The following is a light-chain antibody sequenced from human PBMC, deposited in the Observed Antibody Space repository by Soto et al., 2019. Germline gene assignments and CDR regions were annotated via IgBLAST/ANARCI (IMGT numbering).Light chain of an antibody. CDR2: EGR. J-gene: IGLJ2*01. Sequence: QSVLTQPASVSGSPGQSITISCTGTFSDIGSYNLVSWYQQHPGKAPKLMIYEGRKRPSGVSSRFSGSKSAYTASLTISGLQAEDEADYYCSSYTPTSALVFGGGTQLTVL. CDR1: FSDIGSYNL. CDR3: SSYTPTSALV. V-gene: IGLV2-14*02.